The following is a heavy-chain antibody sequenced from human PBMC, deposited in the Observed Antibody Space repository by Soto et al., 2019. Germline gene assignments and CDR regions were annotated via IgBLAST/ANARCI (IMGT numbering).Heavy chain of an antibody. Sequence: QVQLQASGPGLVKQSQTLSLTCAVSGGSINSADYYWTWIRQSPGKGLEWIVNLDYSGSAYSHPSLKSRIATSVDTSTNQFSRKLYSVTAADTAVYYCAVRLRDIGSHYNSWFEPCGQGPLVTVSS. CDR2: LDYSGSA. CDR3: AVRLRDIGSHYNSWFEP. D-gene: IGHD2-15*01. J-gene: IGHJ5*02. V-gene: IGHV4-30-4*01. CDR1: GGSINSADYY.